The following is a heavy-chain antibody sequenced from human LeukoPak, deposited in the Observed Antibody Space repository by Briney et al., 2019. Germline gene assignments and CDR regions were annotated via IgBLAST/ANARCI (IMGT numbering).Heavy chain of an antibody. J-gene: IGHJ3*02. V-gene: IGHV3-23*01. D-gene: IGHD6-6*01. CDR1: GFTFTNYA. Sequence: PGGSLRLSCAASGFTFTNYAMNWVRLAPEKGLEWVSTIHGGGDVSYYADSVKGRFTISRDNSKNTLYLQMNSLRAEDTAVYYCAKDRVAVRPFAAAFDIWGQGTMVTVSS. CDR3: AKDRVAVRPFAAAFDI. CDR2: IHGGGDVS.